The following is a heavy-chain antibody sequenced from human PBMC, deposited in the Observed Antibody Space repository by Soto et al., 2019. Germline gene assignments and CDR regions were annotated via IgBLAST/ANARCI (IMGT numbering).Heavy chain of an antibody. V-gene: IGHV1-2*04. CDR3: VTSRVSITVAGETEYYFDY. Sequence: ASVKVSCKASGYTFTGYYIHWVRQAPGQGLEWMGWVNPNSGGTNYAQKFQGWVTMTRDTSISTAYMELSRLRSDDTAVYYCVTSRVSITVAGETEYYFDYWGQGTLVTVSS. J-gene: IGHJ4*02. CDR2: VNPNSGGT. CDR1: GYTFTGYY. D-gene: IGHD6-19*01.